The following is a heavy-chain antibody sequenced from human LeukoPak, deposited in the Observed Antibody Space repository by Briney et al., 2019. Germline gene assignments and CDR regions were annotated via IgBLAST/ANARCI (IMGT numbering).Heavy chain of an antibody. CDR3: ASPPLDIVATFWRGNRYFDL. J-gene: IGHJ2*01. D-gene: IGHD5-12*01. Sequence: GASVKVSCKVSGYTLTELSMHWVRQAPGKGLEWMGGFDPEDGETIYAQKFQGRVTMTEDTSTDTAYMELSSLRSEDTAVYYCASPPLDIVATFWRGNRYFDLWGRGTLVTVSS. CDR2: FDPEDGET. CDR1: GYTLTELS. V-gene: IGHV1-24*01.